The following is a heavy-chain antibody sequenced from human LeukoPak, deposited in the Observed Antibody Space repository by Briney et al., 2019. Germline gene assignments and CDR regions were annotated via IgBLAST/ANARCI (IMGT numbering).Heavy chain of an antibody. D-gene: IGHD3-10*01. Sequence: SETLSLTCTVSGGSISSGGYYWSRIRQHPGKGLEWIGYIYYSGSTYYNPSLKSRVTISVDTSKNQFSLKLSSVTAADTAVYYCARGLYGSGSYYNDNWFDPWGQGTLVTVSS. CDR1: GGSISSGGYY. CDR2: IYYSGST. J-gene: IGHJ5*02. CDR3: ARGLYGSGSYYNDNWFDP. V-gene: IGHV4-31*03.